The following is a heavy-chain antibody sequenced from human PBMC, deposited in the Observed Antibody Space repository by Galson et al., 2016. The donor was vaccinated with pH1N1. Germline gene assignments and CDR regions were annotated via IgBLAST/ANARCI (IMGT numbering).Heavy chain of an antibody. Sequence: SLRLSCAVPGFTFSSHWMHWVRQAPGKGLVWVSRIRGDGGSISYADSVKGRFTISRDNAKNTLYLQMNSLRAEDTAVYYCVRETTISGVIMDFDSWGQGTQVTVSS. V-gene: IGHV3-74*01. J-gene: IGHJ4*02. CDR1: GFTFSSHW. CDR3: VRETTISGVIMDFDS. CDR2: IRGDGGSI. D-gene: IGHD3-3*01.